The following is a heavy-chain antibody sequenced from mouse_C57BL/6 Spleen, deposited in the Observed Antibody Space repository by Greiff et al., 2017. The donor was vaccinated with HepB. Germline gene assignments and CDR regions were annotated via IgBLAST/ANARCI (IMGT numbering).Heavy chain of an antibody. CDR1: GFTFSDYY. D-gene: IGHD2-1*01. J-gene: IGHJ4*01. CDR2: INYDGSST. CDR3: ARDGGYYGNYEAMDY. V-gene: IGHV5-16*01. Sequence: EVHLVESEGGLVQPGSSMKLSCTASGFTFSDYYMAWVRQVPEKGLEWVANINYDGSSTYYLDSLKSRFIISRDNAKNILYLQMSSLKSEDTATYYCARDGGYYGNYEAMDYWGQGTSVTVSS.